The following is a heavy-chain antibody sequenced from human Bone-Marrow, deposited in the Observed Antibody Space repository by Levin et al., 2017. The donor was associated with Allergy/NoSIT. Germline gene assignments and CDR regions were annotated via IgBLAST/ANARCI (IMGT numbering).Heavy chain of an antibody. V-gene: IGHV3-23*01. CDR2: IRGSGGST. CDR3: AKGYNTQSLDYFDY. J-gene: IGHJ4*02. Sequence: PSETLSLTCAASGFTFSTYAMSWVRQAPGKGLEWVSAIRGSGGSTYYADSVKGRFTISRDNSKNTLYLQMNSLRAEDTAVYYCAKGYNTQSLDYFDYWGQGTLVTVSS. CDR1: GFTFSTYA. D-gene: IGHD5-24*01.